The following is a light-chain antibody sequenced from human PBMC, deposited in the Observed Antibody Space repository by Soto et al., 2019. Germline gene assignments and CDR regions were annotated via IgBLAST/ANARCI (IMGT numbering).Light chain of an antibody. Sequence: EIVFTQSPGTLSLSPGERATLSCRASQSVSSSYLAWYQQKPGQAPRLLIYGASSRATGIPYRFSGSGSGTDFALTISRLEPEDFAVYYCQQYGSAPVAFSQGTKLVIK. V-gene: IGKV3-20*01. J-gene: IGKJ2*01. CDR3: QQYGSAPVA. CDR2: GAS. CDR1: QSVSSSY.